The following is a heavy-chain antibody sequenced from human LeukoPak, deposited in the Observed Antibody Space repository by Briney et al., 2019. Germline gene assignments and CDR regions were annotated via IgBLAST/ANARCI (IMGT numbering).Heavy chain of an antibody. V-gene: IGHV5-51*01. CDR3: AISRRYYYYGMDV. J-gene: IGHJ6*02. Sequence: GESLKISCKGSGYSFTSYWIGWVRQMPGKGLEWMGIIYPGDSDTRYSPSFQGQVTISADKSISTAYLQWSSLKASNTAMYYCAISRRYYYYGMDVWGQGTTVTVSS. CDR2: IYPGDSDT. CDR1: GYSFTSYW.